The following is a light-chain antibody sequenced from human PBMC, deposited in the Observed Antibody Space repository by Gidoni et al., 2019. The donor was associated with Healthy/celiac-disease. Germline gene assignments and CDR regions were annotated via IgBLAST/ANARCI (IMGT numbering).Light chain of an antibody. CDR1: QGISSY. Sequence: QASAFLSGAVGDTVNINCWDSQGISSYLAWYKQKPGTDPTILVYAASNLQSGVPSRFSGSGSETEFTLTIRSLQPEDFETYYCLKINSYLFGGGTKVEIK. CDR3: LKINSYL. CDR2: AAS. J-gene: IGKJ4*01. V-gene: IGKV1-9*01.